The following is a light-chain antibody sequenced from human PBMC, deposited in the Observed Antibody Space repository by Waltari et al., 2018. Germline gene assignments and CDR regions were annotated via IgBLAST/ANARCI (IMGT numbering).Light chain of an antibody. CDR2: NNN. V-gene: IGLV1-40*01. CDR3: QSYDRSLSAVV. CDR1: RSNIGAGYD. Sequence: QSVLTQPPSVSGAPGQNVTISCTGSRSNIGAGYDVHWYQHRPQRAPKLRAYNNNIRPAGGPDRFSGSTSGTSASLAITGLQVQDEAVYYCQSYDRSLSAVVFGGGTKVTVL. J-gene: IGLJ2*01.